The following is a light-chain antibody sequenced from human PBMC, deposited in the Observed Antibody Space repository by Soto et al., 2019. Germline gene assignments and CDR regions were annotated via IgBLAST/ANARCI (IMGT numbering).Light chain of an antibody. Sequence: QSVLTQPPSVSGAPGQTVTISCTGSSSNIGAHYDVHWYQQLPGTAPKLLFYGNSNRPSGVPDRFSGSKSGTSASLAITGLQAEDEADYYCQSYDSSLSVYVFGTGTKLTVL. J-gene: IGLJ1*01. CDR2: GNS. CDR1: SSNIGAHYD. CDR3: QSYDSSLSVYV. V-gene: IGLV1-40*01.